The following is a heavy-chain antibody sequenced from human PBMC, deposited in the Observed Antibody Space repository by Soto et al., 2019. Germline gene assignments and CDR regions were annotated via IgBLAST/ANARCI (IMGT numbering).Heavy chain of an antibody. V-gene: IGHV4-59*08. J-gene: IGHJ4*02. CDR3: ARHVNVAVAGTGFDY. CDR2: IHYSGST. CDR1: GGSISSYY. Sequence: QVQLQESGPGLVKPSETLSLTCTVSGGSISSYYWSWIRQPPGKGLEWIGHIHYSGSTNYNPSIKIRVTMSVVTSQNQFSLKLSSVTAADTAVYYCARHVNVAVAGTGFDYWGQGHLVTVSS. D-gene: IGHD6-19*01.